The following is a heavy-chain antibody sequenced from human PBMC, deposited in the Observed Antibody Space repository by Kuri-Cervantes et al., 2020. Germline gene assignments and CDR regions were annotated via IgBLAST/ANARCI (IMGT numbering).Heavy chain of an antibody. CDR2: ISYDGSNK. V-gene: IGHV3-30*18. CDR3: AKDRSTFDPEYYYYYYGMDV. D-gene: IGHD5/OR15-5a*01. J-gene: IGHJ6*02. CDR1: GFTFSSYG. Sequence: GESLKISCAASGFTFSSYGMHWVRQAPGKGLEWVAVISYDGSNKYYADSVKGRSTISRDDSKNTLYLQMNSLRAEDTAVYYCAKDRSTFDPEYYYYYYGMDVWGQGTTVTVSS.